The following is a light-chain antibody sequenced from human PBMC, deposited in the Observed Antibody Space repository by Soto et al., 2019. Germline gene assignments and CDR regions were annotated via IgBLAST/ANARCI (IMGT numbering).Light chain of an antibody. CDR3: QQRDSWPRT. V-gene: IGKV3-11*01. CDR1: QSVSNY. CDR2: GVS. Sequence: EIVLTQSPATLSLSPGDIATLSCRASQSVSNYLAWFQQKPGQPPRRLIYGVSNRATGIPARFSGSGSGTDFTLIIDRLEPEDSAVYYCQQRDSWPRTFGPGTKVEIK. J-gene: IGKJ3*01.